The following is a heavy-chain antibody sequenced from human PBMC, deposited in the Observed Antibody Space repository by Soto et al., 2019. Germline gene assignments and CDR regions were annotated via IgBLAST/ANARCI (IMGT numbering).Heavy chain of an antibody. D-gene: IGHD1-1*01. CDR3: SRGYPPRDQLGNLPGAF. CDR1: GYTFTSYA. Sequence: ASVKVSCKASGYTFTSYAMHWVRQAPGQRLEWMGWINAGNGNTKYSQKFQGRVTITRDTSTSTVYMELSSLRSEDTAIYYCSRGYPPRDQLGNLPGAFWGQGTLVTVLL. CDR2: INAGNGNT. V-gene: IGHV1-3*01. J-gene: IGHJ4*02.